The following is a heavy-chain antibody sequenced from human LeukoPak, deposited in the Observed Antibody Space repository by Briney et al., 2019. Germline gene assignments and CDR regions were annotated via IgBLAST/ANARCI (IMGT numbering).Heavy chain of an antibody. J-gene: IGHJ4*02. CDR3: ARGTSYYDYVWGSYRSSYYFDY. Sequence: PSETLSLTCAVYGGSFSGYYWSWIRQPPGKGLEWIGEINHSGSTNYNPSLKSRVTISVDTSKNQFSLKLSSVTAADTAVYYCARGTSYYDYVWGSYRSSYYFDYWGQGTLVTVSS. CDR1: GGSFSGYY. CDR2: INHSGST. V-gene: IGHV4-34*01. D-gene: IGHD3-16*02.